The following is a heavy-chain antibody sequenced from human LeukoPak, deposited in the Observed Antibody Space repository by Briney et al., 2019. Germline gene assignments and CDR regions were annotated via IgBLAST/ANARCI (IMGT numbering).Heavy chain of an antibody. V-gene: IGHV3-30*04. D-gene: IGHD5-18*01. CDR2: ISYDGSNK. CDR3: ARGRRIQLWSDAFDY. CDR1: GFTFSSYA. Sequence: GGSLRLSCAASGFTFSSYAMHWVRQAPGKGLEWVAVISYDGSNKYYADSVKGRFTISRDNSKNTLYLQMNSLRAEDTAVYYCARGRRIQLWSDAFDYWGQGTLVTVSS. J-gene: IGHJ4*02.